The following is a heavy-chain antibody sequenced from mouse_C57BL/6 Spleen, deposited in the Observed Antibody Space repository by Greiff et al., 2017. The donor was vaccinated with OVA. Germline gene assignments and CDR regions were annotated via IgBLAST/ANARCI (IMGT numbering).Heavy chain of an antibody. CDR3: ARHYYGSSEVYDY. J-gene: IGHJ2*01. Sequence: QVQLQQPGAELVKPGASVKMSCKASGYTFTSYWITWVKQRPGQGLEWIGDIYPGSGSTNYNEKFKSKATLTVDTSSSTAYMQLSSLTSEDSAVYYCARHYYGSSEVYDYWGQGTTLTVSS. CDR1: GYTFTSYW. V-gene: IGHV1-55*01. CDR2: IYPGSGST. D-gene: IGHD1-1*01.